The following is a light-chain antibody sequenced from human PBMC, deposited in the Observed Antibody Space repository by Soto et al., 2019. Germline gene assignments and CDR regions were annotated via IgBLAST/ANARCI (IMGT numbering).Light chain of an antibody. V-gene: IGKV3-20*01. J-gene: IGKJ1*01. CDR2: DAV. CDR1: QSVTGTN. Sequence: EIVMTQSPATLSVSPGEGATLSCRASQSVTGTNLAWYQQRAGQAPRLLIYDAVRRATGIPDRFSGSGSGTDFTLTISRLEPEDFAVYYCHQYGSSLGTFGQGTKV. CDR3: HQYGSSLGT.